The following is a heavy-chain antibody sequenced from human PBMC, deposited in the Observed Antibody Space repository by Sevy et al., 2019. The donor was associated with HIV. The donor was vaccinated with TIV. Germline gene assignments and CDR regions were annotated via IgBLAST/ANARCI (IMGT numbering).Heavy chain of an antibody. Sequence: GGSLRLSCAASGFTFSSYSMNWVRQAPGKGLKWVSSISSSSSYIYYADSVKGRFTISRDNAKNSLYLQMNSLRAEDTAVYYCARVSDTAMAPEYFQHWGQGTLVTVSS. CDR1: GFTFSSYS. V-gene: IGHV3-21*01. CDR3: ARVSDTAMAPEYFQH. CDR2: ISSSSSYI. D-gene: IGHD5-18*01. J-gene: IGHJ1*01.